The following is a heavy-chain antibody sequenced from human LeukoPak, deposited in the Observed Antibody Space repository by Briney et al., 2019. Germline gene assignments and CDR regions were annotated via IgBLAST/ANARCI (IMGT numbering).Heavy chain of an antibody. D-gene: IGHD3-3*01. Sequence: PSETLSLTCTVSGGSISSYYWSWIRQPAGKGLEWIGRIYTSGSTNYNPSLKSRVTMSVDTSKNQFSLKLSSVTAADTAVYYCARSQYYDFWSGYFGEYYYYMDVWGKGTRSPSP. CDR3: ARSQYYDFWSGYFGEYYYYMDV. CDR2: IYTSGST. J-gene: IGHJ6*03. V-gene: IGHV4-4*07. CDR1: GGSISSYY.